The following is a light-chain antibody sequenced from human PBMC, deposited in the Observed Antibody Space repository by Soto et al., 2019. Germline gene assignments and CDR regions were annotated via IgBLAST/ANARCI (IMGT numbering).Light chain of an antibody. CDR1: SSDVGSYNL. CDR2: EGT. J-gene: IGLJ1*01. CDR3: CSYASSSTYV. V-gene: IGLV2-23*01. Sequence: QSVLTQPASVSGSPGQSITISCTGTSSDVGSYNLVSWYQQHPGKAPKLMIYEGTKRPSGVSDRFSGPRSGNTASLTISGLQSEDEADYYCCSYASSSTYVFGTGTKVTVL.